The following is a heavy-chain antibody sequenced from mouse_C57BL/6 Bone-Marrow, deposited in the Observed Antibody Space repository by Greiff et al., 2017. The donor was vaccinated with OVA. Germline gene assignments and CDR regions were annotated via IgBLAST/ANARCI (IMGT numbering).Heavy chain of an antibody. CDR2: INPSSGGT. J-gene: IGHJ4*01. D-gene: IGHD2-10*02. CDR1: GYTFTSYW. Sequence: QVQLQQPGTELVKPGASVKLSCKASGYTFTSYWMHWVKQRPGHGLEWIGNINPSSGGTNYNEKFKSKATLTVDKSSSTAYMQLSSLTSEDSAVDVCTSSRYGHDMDYWGQGTSVTVAS. CDR3: TSSRYGHDMDY. V-gene: IGHV1-53*01.